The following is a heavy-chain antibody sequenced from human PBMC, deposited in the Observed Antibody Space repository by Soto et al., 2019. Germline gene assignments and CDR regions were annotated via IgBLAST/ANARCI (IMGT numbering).Heavy chain of an antibody. V-gene: IGHV3-30*18. CDR3: AKGVIWRIFGYFQH. D-gene: IGHD3-3*01. CDR2: ISYDGSNK. Sequence: GGSLRLSCAASGFTFSGYGMHWVRQAPGKGLEWVAVISYDGSNKYYADSVKGRFTISRDNSKNTLYLQMNSLRAEDTAVYYCAKGVIWRIFGYFQHWGQGTLVTVSS. J-gene: IGHJ1*01. CDR1: GFTFSGYG.